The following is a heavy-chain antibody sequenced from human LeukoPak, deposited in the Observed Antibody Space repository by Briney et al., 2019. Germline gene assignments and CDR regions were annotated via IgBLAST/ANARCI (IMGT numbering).Heavy chain of an antibody. V-gene: IGHV4-39*02. D-gene: IGHD5-12*01. CDR3: ARDGTDSGYDY. Sequence: SETLSPTCTVSGGSISSSSYYWGWIRQPPGKGLEWIGSIYYSGSTYYNPSLKSRVTISVDTSKNQFSLKLSSVTAADTAVYYCARDGTDSGYDYWGQGTLVTVSS. J-gene: IGHJ4*02. CDR2: IYYSGST. CDR1: GGSISSSSYY.